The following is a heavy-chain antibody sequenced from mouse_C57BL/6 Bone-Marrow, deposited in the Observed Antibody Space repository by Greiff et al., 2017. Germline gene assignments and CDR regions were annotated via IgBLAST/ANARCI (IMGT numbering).Heavy chain of an antibody. V-gene: IGHV3-6*01. Sequence: VQLKESGPGLVKPSQSLSLTCSVTGYSITSGYYWNWIRQFPGNKLEWMGYISYDGSNNYNPSLKNRFSITRDTSKNQFFLKLNSVTTEDTATYYCARDGGDAMDYWGQGTSVTVSS. J-gene: IGHJ4*01. CDR3: ARDGGDAMDY. CDR2: ISYDGSN. CDR1: GYSITSGYY. D-gene: IGHD3-3*01.